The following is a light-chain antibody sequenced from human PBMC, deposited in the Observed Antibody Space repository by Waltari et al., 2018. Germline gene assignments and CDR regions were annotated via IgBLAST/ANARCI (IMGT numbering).Light chain of an antibody. CDR2: EVS. CDR1: SSHVGHFNL. J-gene: IGLJ1*01. CDR3: CSYAGSRTYV. V-gene: IGLV2-23*02. Sequence: QSALTQPASVSGSPGQSLTISCTGTSSHVGHFNLVSWYQQHPGKVPKLIIYEVSKRPSGVSNHFSGSKSGNTASLTISGLRAEDEADYYCCSYAGSRTYVFGTGTKVTVL.